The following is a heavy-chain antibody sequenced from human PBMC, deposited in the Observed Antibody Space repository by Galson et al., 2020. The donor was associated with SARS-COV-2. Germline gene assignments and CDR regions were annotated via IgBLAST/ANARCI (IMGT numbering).Heavy chain of an antibody. V-gene: IGHV4-4*08. CDR1: GGSINNYY. CDR3: ARAFRGYSYDDAFDI. CDR2: IYDSGST. Sequence: SETLSLTCSVSGGSINNYYWSWIRQPPGKGLEWIGYIYDSGSTYYNPSLKSRVTISVDTSKNQFSLKLSSVTAADTAVYYCARAFRGYSYDDAFDIWGQGTMVTVSS. D-gene: IGHD5-18*01. J-gene: IGHJ3*02.